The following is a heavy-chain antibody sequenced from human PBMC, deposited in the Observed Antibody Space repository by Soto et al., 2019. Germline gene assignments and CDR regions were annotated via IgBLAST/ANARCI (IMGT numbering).Heavy chain of an antibody. Sequence: AVKLSCKPSGGTFSSYAIIWVRQAPGQGLEWMGGIIPIFGTANYAQKFQGRVTITADKSTSTAYMELSSLRSEDTAVYYCARRYNWNDYLGAFDIWGQGTMVTVSS. J-gene: IGHJ3*02. CDR3: ARRYNWNDYLGAFDI. V-gene: IGHV1-69*06. D-gene: IGHD1-1*01. CDR1: GGTFSSYA. CDR2: IIPIFGTA.